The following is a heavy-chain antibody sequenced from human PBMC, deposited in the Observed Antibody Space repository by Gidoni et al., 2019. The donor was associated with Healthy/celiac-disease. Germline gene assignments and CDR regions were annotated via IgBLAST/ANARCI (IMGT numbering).Heavy chain of an antibody. CDR2: ISWNSGSI. V-gene: IGHV3-9*01. J-gene: IGHJ4*02. CDR1: GFTFDDYA. CDR3: AKDGGGVTNEYYFDY. Sequence: EVQLVESGGGLVQPGRSLRLSCAASGFTFDDYAMHWVRQAPGKGLDGVSGISWNSGSIGYADSVKGRFTISRDNAKNSLYLQMNSLRAEDTALYYCAKDGGGVTNEYYFDYWGQGTLVTVSS. D-gene: IGHD4-17*01.